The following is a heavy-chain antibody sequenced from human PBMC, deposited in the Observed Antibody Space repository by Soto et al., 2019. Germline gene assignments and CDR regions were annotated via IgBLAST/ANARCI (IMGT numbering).Heavy chain of an antibody. D-gene: IGHD3-10*01. Sequence: SVKVSCKASGGTFSSYAISWVRQAPGQGLEWMGGIIPIFGTANYAQKFQGRVTITADKSTSTAYMELSSLRSEDTAVYYCARDFRGYYGSGSYYNAHNWFDPWGQRTLVTVSA. CDR1: GGTFSSYA. CDR2: IIPIFGTA. V-gene: IGHV1-69*06. CDR3: ARDFRGYYGSGSYYNAHNWFDP. J-gene: IGHJ5*02.